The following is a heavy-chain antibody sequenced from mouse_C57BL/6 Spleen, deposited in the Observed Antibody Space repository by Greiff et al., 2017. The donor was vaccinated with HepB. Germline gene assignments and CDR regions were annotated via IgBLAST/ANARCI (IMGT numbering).Heavy chain of an antibody. CDR1: GFTFSSYA. D-gene: IGHD2-5*01. Sequence: DVMLVESGGGLVKPGGSLKLSCAASGFTFSSYAMSWVRQTPEKRLEWVATISDGGSYTYYPDNVKGRFTISRDNAKNNLYLQMSHLKSEDTAMYYCAREPSYYSNYVDYWGQGTTLTVSS. CDR2: ISDGGSYT. J-gene: IGHJ2*01. CDR3: AREPSYYSNYVDY. V-gene: IGHV5-4*01.